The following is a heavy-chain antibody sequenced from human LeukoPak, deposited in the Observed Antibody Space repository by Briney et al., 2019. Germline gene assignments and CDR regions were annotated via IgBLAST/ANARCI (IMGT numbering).Heavy chain of an antibody. Sequence: PPASVKVSCKASGYTFTSYGISWVRQAPGQGLEWMGWISAYNGNTNYAQKLQGRVTMTTDTSTSTAYMELRSLRSDDTAVYYCARDRSDPSYYYYMDVWGKGTTVTVSS. CDR2: ISAYNGNT. CDR1: GYTFTSYG. J-gene: IGHJ6*03. V-gene: IGHV1-18*01. CDR3: ARDRSDPSYYYYMDV.